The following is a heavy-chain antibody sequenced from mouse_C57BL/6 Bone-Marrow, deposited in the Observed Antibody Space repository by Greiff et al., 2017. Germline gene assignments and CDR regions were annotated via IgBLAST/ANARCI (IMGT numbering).Heavy chain of an antibody. CDR2: IDPENGDT. CDR3: TTVVAGYFDV. CDR1: GFNIKDDY. J-gene: IGHJ1*03. Sequence: VQLQQSGAELVRPGASVKLSCTASGFNIKDDYMHWVKQRPEQGLEWIGWIDPENGDTEYASKFQGKATITADTSSNTAYLQLSSLTSEDTAVYYGTTVVAGYFDVWGTGTTVTVSS. V-gene: IGHV14-4*01. D-gene: IGHD1-1*01.